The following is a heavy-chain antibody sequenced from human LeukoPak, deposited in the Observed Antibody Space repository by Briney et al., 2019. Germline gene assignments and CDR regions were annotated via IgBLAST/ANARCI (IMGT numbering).Heavy chain of an antibody. V-gene: IGHV1-69*13. D-gene: IGHD3-3*01. CDR2: IIPIFGTA. CDR3: ARLYYDFWSGYDDFDY. Sequence: SVKVSCKASGGTFSSYAVSWVRQAPGQGLEWMGGIIPIFGTANYAQKFQGRVTITADESTSTAYMELSSLRSEDTAVYYCARLYYDFWSGYDDFDYWGQGTLVTVSS. J-gene: IGHJ4*02. CDR1: GGTFSSYA.